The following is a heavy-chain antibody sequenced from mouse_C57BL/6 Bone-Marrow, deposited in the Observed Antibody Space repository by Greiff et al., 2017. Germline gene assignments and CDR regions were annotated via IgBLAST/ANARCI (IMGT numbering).Heavy chain of an antibody. CDR1: GYTFTSYW. CDR2: IDPSDSYT. V-gene: IGHV1-69*01. Sequence: QVQLQQPGAELVMPGASVKLSCKASGYTFTSYWMHWVKQRPGQGLVWIGEIDPSDSYTTYNQKLKGKSTLTVDKSSSSAYMQLSSLTSEVSAVYYCAREERAHYYGSSYGFAYWGQGTLVTVSA. CDR3: AREERAHYYGSSYGFAY. J-gene: IGHJ3*01. D-gene: IGHD1-1*01.